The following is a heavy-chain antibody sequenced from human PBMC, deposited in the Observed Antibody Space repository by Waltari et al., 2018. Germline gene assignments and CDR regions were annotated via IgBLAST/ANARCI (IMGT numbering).Heavy chain of an antibody. J-gene: IGHJ5*02. D-gene: IGHD5-12*01. CDR3: ARHWKKSGYRFDP. CDR2: IYYSGST. CDR1: GGSISSSSYY. Sequence: QLQLQETGPGLGKPSETLSLTCTVSGGSISSSSYYWGWIRQSPGNGLEWIGSIYYSGSTYYIPTLKSRVTISVDTSKNQFSLKLSSVTAADTAVYYCARHWKKSGYRFDPWGQGTLVTVSS. V-gene: IGHV4-39*01.